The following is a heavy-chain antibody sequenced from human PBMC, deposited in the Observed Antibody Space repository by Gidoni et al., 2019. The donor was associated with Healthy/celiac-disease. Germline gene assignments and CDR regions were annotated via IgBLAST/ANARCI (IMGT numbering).Heavy chain of an antibody. Sequence: EVQLLESGGGLVQPGGSLRLSCAASGFTFSSYALSWVRQAPGKGLEWVSAISGSGGSTYYADSVKGRFTISRDNSKNTLYLQMNSLRAEDTAVYYCAKDWEEVPAVREGRTDDPWGQGTLVTVSS. CDR3: AKDWEEVPAVREGRTDDP. CDR1: GFTFSSYA. V-gene: IGHV3-23*01. CDR2: ISGSGGST. D-gene: IGHD2-2*01. J-gene: IGHJ5*02.